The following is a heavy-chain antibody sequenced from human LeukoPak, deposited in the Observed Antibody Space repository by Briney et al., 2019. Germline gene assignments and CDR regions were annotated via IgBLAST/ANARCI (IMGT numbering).Heavy chain of an antibody. J-gene: IGHJ3*01. V-gene: IGHV3-11*01. CDR1: GFSFSDYQ. CDR2: ITNSGRSM. CDR3: ARERSGSYFTFDF. Sequence: GGSLRLSCAASGFSFSDYQMSWIRQAPGKGLEWVSYITNSGRSMHYGESVRGRFTISRDNAKNTLFLEMNNLRADDTAVYFCARERSGSYFTFDFWGQGIVVTVSS. D-gene: IGHD1-26*01.